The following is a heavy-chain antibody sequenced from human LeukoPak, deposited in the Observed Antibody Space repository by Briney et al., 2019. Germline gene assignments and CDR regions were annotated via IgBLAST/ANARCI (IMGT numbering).Heavy chain of an antibody. D-gene: IGHD3-9*01. CDR1: GYTFTSYG. Sequence: ASVKVSCKASGYTFTSYGISWVRQAPGQGLEWMGWIYPKSGGTNFAQKFQGRVTMTRDTSISTAYMELSRLKFDDTAVYYCARVSTSGYRDWLDPWGQGTLVTVSS. CDR2: IYPKSGGT. V-gene: IGHV1-2*02. J-gene: IGHJ5*02. CDR3: ARVSTSGYRDWLDP.